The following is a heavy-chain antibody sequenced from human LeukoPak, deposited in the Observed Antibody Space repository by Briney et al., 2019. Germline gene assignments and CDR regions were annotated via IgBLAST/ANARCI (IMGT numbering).Heavy chain of an antibody. CDR3: ARDPSGDSSGYPFDH. D-gene: IGHD3-22*01. J-gene: IGHJ4*02. CDR1: GYSFTGYW. CDR2: INPDSGIT. Sequence: GESLKISCKGSGYSFTGYWIGWVRQAPGQGPEWMGWINPDSGITNYAQKFQGRVTMTRDTSINTAYMEVSRLRSDDTAVYYCARDPSGDSSGYPFDHWGQGTLVTVSS. V-gene: IGHV1-2*02.